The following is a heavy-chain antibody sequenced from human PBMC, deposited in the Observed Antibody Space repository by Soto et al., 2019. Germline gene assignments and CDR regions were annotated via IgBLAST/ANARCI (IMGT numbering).Heavy chain of an antibody. J-gene: IGHJ5*02. CDR2: ISHSGIT. D-gene: IGHD6-13*01. CDR3: AEAWSSSLLFQS. CDR1: GASVTRGGNY. Sequence: PSETLSLTCRVSGASVTRGGNYWTWLRQYSGRGLEFIGYISHSGITYYNPSLQSRPTISLDTSKNHFSLDLSFVTVADTAVYYCAEAWSSSLLFQSWGQGTLVTVSS. V-gene: IGHV4-31*03.